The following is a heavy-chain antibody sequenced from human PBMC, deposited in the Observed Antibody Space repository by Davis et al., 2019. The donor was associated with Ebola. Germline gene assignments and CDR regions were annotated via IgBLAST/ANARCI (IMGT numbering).Heavy chain of an antibody. J-gene: IGHJ6*02. V-gene: IGHV3-23*01. CDR3: AKDSRYDFWSGYYEGMDV. CDR2: ISGSGGST. Sequence: GESLKISCAASGFTFSSYAMSWVRQAPGKGLEWVSAISGSGGSTYYADSVKGRFTISRDNSKNTLYLQINSLRAEDTAVYYCAKDSRYDFWSGYYEGMDVWGQGTTVTVSS. CDR1: GFTFSSYA. D-gene: IGHD3-3*01.